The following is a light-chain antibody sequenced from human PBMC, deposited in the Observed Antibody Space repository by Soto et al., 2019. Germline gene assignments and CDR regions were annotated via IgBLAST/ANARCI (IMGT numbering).Light chain of an antibody. V-gene: IGKV1-17*01. CDR1: QGIRND. CDR2: LAS. CDR3: LQHKSYPLT. Sequence: DVQMTQSPSSLSASVGDRVTITCRASQGIRNDLGRYQQRPGKAPKRLIYLASSLQSGVPSRFSGSGSGTEFTLTIISLQPEECATYDCLQHKSYPLTFGPRTKVDIK. J-gene: IGKJ3*01.